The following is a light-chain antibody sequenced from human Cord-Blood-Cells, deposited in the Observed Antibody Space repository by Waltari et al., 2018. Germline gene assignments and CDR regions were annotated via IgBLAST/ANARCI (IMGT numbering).Light chain of an antibody. J-gene: IGKJ3*01. CDR2: GAS. CDR3: QQYNNWPFT. V-gene: IGKV3-15*01. Sequence: IVMTQSPATLSVSPGERATLSCRANQSVSSNLAWYQQKPGQAPRLLIYGASTRATGIPARFSGSGSGTEFTLTISSLQSEDFAVYYCQQYNNWPFTFGPGTKVDIK. CDR1: QSVSSN.